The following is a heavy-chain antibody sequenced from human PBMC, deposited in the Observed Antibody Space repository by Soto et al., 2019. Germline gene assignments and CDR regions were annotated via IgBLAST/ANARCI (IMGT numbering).Heavy chain of an antibody. J-gene: IGHJ4*02. Sequence: ASVKASCKASWYTFTDYYVHWVRQSPVQGLEWMGLINPNSGGTKSAQKFQGRVTMTRDSSTITTYMELTRLRSYDNAVFYWSRPYYYDTSGYYGPFDSWRQGTLVTVSS. V-gene: IGHV1-2*02. D-gene: IGHD3-22*01. CDR2: INPNSGGT. CDR1: WYTFTDYY. CDR3: SRPYYYDTSGYYGPFDS.